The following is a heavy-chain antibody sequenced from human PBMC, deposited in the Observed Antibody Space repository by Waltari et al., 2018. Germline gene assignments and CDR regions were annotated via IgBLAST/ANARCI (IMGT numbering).Heavy chain of an antibody. D-gene: IGHD1-26*01. J-gene: IGHJ4*02. Sequence: EVQLVESGGGLVQPGGSVRLSCAASGFSCSSYGMNWVRQAPGKGLEWVAHISGGGYPKYYADSVKGRFTISRDNAKNSLLLQMNGLRAEDTAVYYCAPMGASRLTGTDWVQGTLVTGSS. CDR2: ISGGGYPK. CDR1: GFSCSSYG. CDR3: APMGASRLTGTD. V-gene: IGHV3-48*01.